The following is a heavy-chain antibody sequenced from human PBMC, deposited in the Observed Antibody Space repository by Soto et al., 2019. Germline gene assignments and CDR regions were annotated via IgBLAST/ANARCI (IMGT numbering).Heavy chain of an antibody. CDR2: ISSSGSTI. CDR1: GFTFSDYY. CDR3: ARDHQIAVAAPCMDV. V-gene: IGHV3-11*01. J-gene: IGHJ6*02. D-gene: IGHD6-19*01. Sequence: GGSLRLSCAAPGFTFSDYYMSWIRQAPGKGLEWVSYISSSGSTIYYADSVKGRFTISRDNAKNSLYLQMNSLRAEDTAVYYCARDHQIAVAAPCMDVWGQGTTVTVSS.